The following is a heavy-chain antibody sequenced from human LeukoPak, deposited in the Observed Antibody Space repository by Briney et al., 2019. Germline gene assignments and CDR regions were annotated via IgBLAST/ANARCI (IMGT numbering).Heavy chain of an antibody. CDR3: ARKIAARRGAFDI. Sequence: GRSLRLSCAASGFTFSSYSMNWVRQAPGKGLEWVSSISSSSSYIYYADSVKGRFTISRDNAKNSLYLQMNSLRAEDTAVYYCARKIAARRGAFDIWGQGTMVTVSS. D-gene: IGHD6-6*01. V-gene: IGHV3-21*01. CDR1: GFTFSSYS. CDR2: ISSSSSYI. J-gene: IGHJ3*02.